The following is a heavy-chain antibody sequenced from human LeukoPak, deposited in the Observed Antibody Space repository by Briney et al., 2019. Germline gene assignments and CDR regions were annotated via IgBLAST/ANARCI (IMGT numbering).Heavy chain of an antibody. CDR2: INHSGST. V-gene: IGHV4-34*01. D-gene: IGHD3-3*01. J-gene: IGHJ4*02. Sequence: PSETLSLTCAVYVGSFSGYYWSWVRQPPGKGLECIGEINHSGSTNYNPSLKSRVTISVDTSKNQFSLKLSSVTAADTAVYYCARGYLYYDFWSGYLIWGQGTLVTVSS. CDR3: ARGYLYYDFWSGYLI. CDR1: VGSFSGYY.